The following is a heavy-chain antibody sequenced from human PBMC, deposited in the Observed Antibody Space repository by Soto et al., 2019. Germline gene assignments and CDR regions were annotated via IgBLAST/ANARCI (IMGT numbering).Heavy chain of an antibody. J-gene: IGHJ5*02. CDR1: GFSFRNSA. CDR2: ISFDGSNK. D-gene: IGHD4-4*01. V-gene: IGHV3-30*04. CDR3: ARDVSTHSNPSWFDP. Sequence: QVQLVESGGGVVQPGRSLRLSCAASGFSFRNSAMHWVRQAPGKGLEWVAMISFDGSNKYYADSVRGRFTISRDNPKNTLYLKMNSLRAEDTAVYFCARDVSTHSNPSWFDPWGQGTLVTVSS.